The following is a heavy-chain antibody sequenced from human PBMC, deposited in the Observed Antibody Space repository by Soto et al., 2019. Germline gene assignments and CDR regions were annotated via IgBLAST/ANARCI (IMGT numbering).Heavy chain of an antibody. CDR2: INAGNGNT. CDR3: ARGSGYDYYYYYYMDV. V-gene: IGHV1-3*01. CDR1: GYTFTSYA. D-gene: IGHD5-12*01. Sequence: QVQLVQSGAEVKKPGASVKVSCKASGYTFTSYAMHWVRQAPGQRLEWMGWINAGNGNTKYSQKFQGRVTITRDTSASTAYMELSSLRSEDTAVYYCARGSGYDYYYYYYMDVWGKGTTVTVSS. J-gene: IGHJ6*03.